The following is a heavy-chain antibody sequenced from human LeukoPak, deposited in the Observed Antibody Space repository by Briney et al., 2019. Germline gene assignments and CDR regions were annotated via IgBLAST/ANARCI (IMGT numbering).Heavy chain of an antibody. CDR1: GFTVSSNY. J-gene: IGHJ3*02. CDR3: ARGFTYYYDSSGYYSDAFDI. Sequence: GGSLRLSCAASGFTVSSNYMSWVRQAPGKGLEWVSVIYSGGSTYYADSVKGRFTISRDNSKNTLYLQMNSLRAEDTAVYYCARGFTYYYDSSGYYSDAFDIWGQGTMVTVSS. CDR2: IYSGGST. D-gene: IGHD3-22*01. V-gene: IGHV3-53*01.